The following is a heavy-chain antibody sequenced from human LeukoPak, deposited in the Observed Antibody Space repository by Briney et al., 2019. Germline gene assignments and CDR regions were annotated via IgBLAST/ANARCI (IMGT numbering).Heavy chain of an antibody. V-gene: IGHV4-39*07. CDR3: ARDGQFDWSQGGLDY. J-gene: IGHJ4*02. CDR1: GGSISSSSCY. Sequence: PSETLSLTCTVSGGSISSSSCYWGWIRQPPGKGLEWIGSIYYSGSTYYNPSLKSRVTISVDTSKNQFSPKLSSVTAADTAVYYCARDGQFDWSQGGLDYWGQGTLVTVSS. CDR2: IYYSGST. D-gene: IGHD3-9*01.